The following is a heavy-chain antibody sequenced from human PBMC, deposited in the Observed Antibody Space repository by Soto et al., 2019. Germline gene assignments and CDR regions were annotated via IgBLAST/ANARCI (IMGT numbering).Heavy chain of an antibody. D-gene: IGHD4-4*01. CDR2: ISRNSDNI. V-gene: IGHV3-9*01. CDR1: GFTFDDYA. Sequence: GGSLRLSCAASGFTFDDYAMHWVRQAPGKGLEWVSGISRNSDNIVYADSVKGRFTISRDNAKNSLYLQMNSLRAEDTALYYCAKDLYSNYGDAFDIWGQGTMVTVSS. CDR3: AKDLYSNYGDAFDI. J-gene: IGHJ3*02.